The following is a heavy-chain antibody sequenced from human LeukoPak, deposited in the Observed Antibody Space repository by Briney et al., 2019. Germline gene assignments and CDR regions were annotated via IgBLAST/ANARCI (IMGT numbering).Heavy chain of an antibody. J-gene: IGHJ4*02. Sequence: GGSLRLSCAASGFTFSSYAMSWVRQAPGKRLEWVSAISGSGGSTYYADSVKGRFTISRDNSKNTLYLQMNSLRAEDTAVYYCAKGGDDSSGYYDYFDYWGQGTLVTVSS. D-gene: IGHD3-22*01. CDR3: AKGGDDSSGYYDYFDY. V-gene: IGHV3-23*01. CDR2: ISGSGGST. CDR1: GFTFSSYA.